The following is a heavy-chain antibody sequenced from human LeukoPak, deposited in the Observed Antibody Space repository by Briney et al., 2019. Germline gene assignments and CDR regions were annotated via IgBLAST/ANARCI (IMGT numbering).Heavy chain of an antibody. V-gene: IGHV4-31*03. CDR2: IYYSGST. CDR3: ARCPSAGEFDY. J-gene: IGHJ4*02. D-gene: IGHD7-27*01. Sequence: PSQTLSLTCTVSGGSISSGGYYWSWIRQHPGKGLGWIGYIYYSGSTYYNPSLKSRVTISVDTSKNQFSLELSSVTAADTAVYYCARCPSAGEFDYWGQGTLVTVSS. CDR1: GGSISSGGYY.